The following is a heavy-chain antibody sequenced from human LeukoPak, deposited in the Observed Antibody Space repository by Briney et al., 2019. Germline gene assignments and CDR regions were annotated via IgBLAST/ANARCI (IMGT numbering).Heavy chain of an antibody. CDR2: IWYDGSNK. J-gene: IGHJ4*02. D-gene: IGHD1-26*01. CDR3: AGDRATSYFDY. CDR1: GFTFSSYW. Sequence: GGSLRLSCAASGFTFSSYWMHWVRQAPGKGLEWVSVIWYDGSNKYYADSVKGRFTISRDNSKNTLYLQMASLRAEDTAVYYCAGDRATSYFDYWGQGALVTISS. V-gene: IGHV3-33*08.